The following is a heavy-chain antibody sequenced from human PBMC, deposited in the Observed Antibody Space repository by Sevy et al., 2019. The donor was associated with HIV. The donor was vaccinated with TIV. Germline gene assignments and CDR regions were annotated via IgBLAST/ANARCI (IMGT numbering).Heavy chain of an antibody. J-gene: IGHJ5*01. CDR1: VFTFDDYA. CDR3: AKGIGYSNGWYSWFDS. CDR2: SSWNSGSI. D-gene: IGHD6-19*01. V-gene: IGHV3-9*01. Sequence: GGSLRLSCVASVFTFDDYAMHWVRQAPGKGPDWVSGSSWNSGSIGYAESVKGRFTISRDNAKNSLYLQMNSLRVEDTALYYCAKGIGYSNGWYSWFDSWGQGTLVTVSS.